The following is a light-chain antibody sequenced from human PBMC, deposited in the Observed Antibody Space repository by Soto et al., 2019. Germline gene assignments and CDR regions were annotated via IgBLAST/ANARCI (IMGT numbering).Light chain of an antibody. Sequence: QLVLTQPPSASGTPGQRVTISCSGSSSNIGSNTVNWYQQLPGMAPKLLIYSNNQRPSGVPDRFSGSKSGTSASLAISGLQSEDEADYYCAAWDDSLNAVVFGGGTKLTVL. V-gene: IGLV1-44*01. CDR2: SNN. CDR3: AAWDDSLNAVV. J-gene: IGLJ2*01. CDR1: SSNIGSNT.